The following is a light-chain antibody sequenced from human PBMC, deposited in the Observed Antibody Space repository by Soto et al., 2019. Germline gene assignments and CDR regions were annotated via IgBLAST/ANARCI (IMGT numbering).Light chain of an antibody. V-gene: IGKV3-20*01. CDR3: QQYGSSPST. Sequence: EIVLTQSPGTLSLSPGERATLSCRASQSVSTNYLAWYQRKPGQAPRLLIYGASSRATDIPNRFSGSRSGTDFTLTITRLKAEDFAVYYCQQYGSSPSTFGQGTKVEIK. CDR2: GAS. CDR1: QSVSTNY. J-gene: IGKJ1*01.